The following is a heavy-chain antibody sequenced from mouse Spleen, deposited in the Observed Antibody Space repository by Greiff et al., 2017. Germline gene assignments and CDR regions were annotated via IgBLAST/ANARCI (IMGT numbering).Heavy chain of an antibody. J-gene: IGHJ4*01. D-gene: IGHD2-12*01. Sequence: EVQLQQSGAELVRPGASVKLSCTASGFNIKDYYMHWVKQRPEQGLEWIGRIDPEDGDTEYAPKFQGKATMTADTSSNTAYLQLSSLTSEDTAVYYCMLTTTGYAMDYWGQGTSVTVSS. CDR2: IDPEDGDT. V-gene: IGHV14-1*01. CDR3: MLTTTGYAMDY. CDR1: GFNIKDYY.